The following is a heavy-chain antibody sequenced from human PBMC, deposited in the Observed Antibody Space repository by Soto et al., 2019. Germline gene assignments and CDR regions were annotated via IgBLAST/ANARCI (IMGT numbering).Heavy chain of an antibody. CDR3: AKAWFGEDNYGMDV. V-gene: IGHV3-30*18. J-gene: IGHJ6*02. D-gene: IGHD3-10*01. Sequence: GGSLRLSCAASGFTFTSYGLHWVRQAPGKGLEWVAGISYDGSKKYFADSVKGRFTISRDNPRSTLFLDMNSLRGEDTAIYYCAKAWFGEDNYGMDVWGQGTTVTVSS. CDR2: ISYDGSKK. CDR1: GFTFTSYG.